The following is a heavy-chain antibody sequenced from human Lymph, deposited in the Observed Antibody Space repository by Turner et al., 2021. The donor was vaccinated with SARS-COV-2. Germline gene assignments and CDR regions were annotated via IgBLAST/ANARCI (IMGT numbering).Heavy chain of an antibody. CDR1: GFTFSSYA. V-gene: IGHV3-23*01. Sequence: EVQLLESGGGLVQPGGSLRLSCAASGFTFSSYAMSWVRQAPGKGLEWVAAISGSGGSTYYADSVRGRFTISRDNSKNTLYLQMNSLRAEDTAIYYCAKERFTLSSGWEDYWGQGALVTVSS. J-gene: IGHJ4*02. CDR3: AKERFTLSSGWEDY. D-gene: IGHD6-19*01. CDR2: ISGSGGST.